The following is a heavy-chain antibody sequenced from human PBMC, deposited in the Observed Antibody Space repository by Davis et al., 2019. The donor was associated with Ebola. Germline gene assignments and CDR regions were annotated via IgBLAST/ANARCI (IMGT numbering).Heavy chain of an antibody. D-gene: IGHD3-16*01. CDR1: GGSISSSSYY. J-gene: IGHJ5*02. Sequence: GSLRLSCTVSGGSISSSSYYWGWIRQPPGKGLEWIGSIYYSGSTYYNPSLKSRVTISVDTSKNQFSLKLSSVTAADTAVYYCARHRGGAGYHWFDPWGQGTLVTVSS. CDR3: ARHRGGAGYHWFDP. CDR2: IYYSGST. V-gene: IGHV4-39*01.